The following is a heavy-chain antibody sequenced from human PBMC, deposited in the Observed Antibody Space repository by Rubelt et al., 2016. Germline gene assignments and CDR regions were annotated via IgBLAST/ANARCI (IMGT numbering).Heavy chain of an antibody. J-gene: IGHJ4*02. D-gene: IGHD4-11*01. Sequence: IQLVQSGGGLVQPGGSLRLSCEVSGFTFSSYGMHWVRQAPGKGLEWVAFIRIAGTNKSYADSVKGRFTISRDNSKNTLYLQMNSLRAEDTAVYYCAKDPTLTGGWGQGTLVTVSS. CDR2: IRIAGTNK. CDR1: GFTFSSYG. V-gene: IGHV3-30*02. CDR3: AKDPTLTGG.